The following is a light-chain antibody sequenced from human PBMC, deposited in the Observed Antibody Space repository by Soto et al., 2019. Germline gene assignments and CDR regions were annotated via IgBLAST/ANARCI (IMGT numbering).Light chain of an antibody. V-gene: IGLV2-14*03. CDR2: EVN. CDR3: SSYSDSVTND. CDR1: SSDVGAYIY. J-gene: IGLJ1*01. Sequence: QSVLTQPASVSGSPGQSITISCGGTSSDVGAYIYVSWYPQYPGKAPKLIIYEVNNRPSGVSGRFSGSQSDTTAYLTISGLQAEDEADYDCSSYSDSVTNDCGTGTKVTVL.